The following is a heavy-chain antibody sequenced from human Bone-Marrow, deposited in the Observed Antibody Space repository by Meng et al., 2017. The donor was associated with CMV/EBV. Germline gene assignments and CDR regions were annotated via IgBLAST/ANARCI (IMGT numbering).Heavy chain of an antibody. CDR2: IYYSGST. J-gene: IGHJ2*01. CDR3: ARLGPWQWLVSPHWYFAL. CDR1: GGSISSSNW. D-gene: IGHD6-19*01. V-gene: IGHV4-61*01. Sequence: SETLSLTCAVSGGSISSSNWWSWIRQPPGKGLEWIGYIYYSGSTNYNPSLKSRVTISVDTSKNQFSLKLSSVTAADTAVYYCARLGPWQWLVSPHWYFALWGRGPRVTVSS.